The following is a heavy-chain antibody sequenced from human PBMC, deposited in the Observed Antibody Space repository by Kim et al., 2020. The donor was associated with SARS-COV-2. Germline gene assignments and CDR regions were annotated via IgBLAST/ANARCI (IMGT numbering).Heavy chain of an antibody. CDR3: ARDQGAAGTDWFDP. CDR2: IYHSGST. D-gene: IGHD6-13*01. V-gene: IGHV4-4*02. Sequence: SETLSLTCAVSGGSISSSNWWSWVRQPPGKGLEWIGEIYHSGSTNYNPSLKSRVTISVDKSKNQFSLKLSSVTAADTAVYYCARDQGAAGTDWFDPWGQGTLVTVSS. J-gene: IGHJ5*02. CDR1: GGSISSSNW.